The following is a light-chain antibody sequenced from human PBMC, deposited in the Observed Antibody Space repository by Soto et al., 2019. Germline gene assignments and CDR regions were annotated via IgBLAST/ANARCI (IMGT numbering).Light chain of an antibody. CDR1: QSVSSSF. J-gene: IGKJ1*01. Sequence: EIVLTQSPGTLSLSPGERATLSCRASQSVSSSFLAWYQQRPGQAPRLIIYAASSRATGIPDRFSGGGSGTDFTLTISRLEPEDFAVYYCQLYGSSPRWTFGQGTKVDIK. V-gene: IGKV3-20*01. CDR3: QLYGSSPRWT. CDR2: AAS.